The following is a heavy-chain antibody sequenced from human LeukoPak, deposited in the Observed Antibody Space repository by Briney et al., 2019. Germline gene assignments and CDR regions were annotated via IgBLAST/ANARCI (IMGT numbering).Heavy chain of an antibody. CDR1: GFMFSSQA. CDR3: AKEFKNYNILFPDY. CDR2: ISGSGIKT. V-gene: IGHV3-23*01. J-gene: IGHJ4*02. Sequence: GGSLRLSCAASGFMFSSQAMSWVRQAPGKGLEWVSSISGSGIKTDYADSVKGRFTISRDNSKNTVYLEIKSLRVEDTAVYYCAKEFKNYNILFPDYWGQGIRVTVSS. D-gene: IGHD3-9*01.